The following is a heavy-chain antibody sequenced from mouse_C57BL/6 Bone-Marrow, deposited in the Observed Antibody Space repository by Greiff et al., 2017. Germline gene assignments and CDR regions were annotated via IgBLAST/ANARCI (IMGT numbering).Heavy chain of an antibody. Sequence: VQLQQSGAELARPGASVKLSCKASGYTFTSYGISWVKQRTGQGLEWIGEIYPRSGNTYYNEKFKGKATLTADKSSSTAYMELRSLTSEDSAVDCCARDPHYYGSSYYAMDYWGQGTSVTVSS. CDR2: IYPRSGNT. CDR1: GYTFTSYG. V-gene: IGHV1-81*01. CDR3: ARDPHYYGSSYYAMDY. D-gene: IGHD1-1*01. J-gene: IGHJ4*01.